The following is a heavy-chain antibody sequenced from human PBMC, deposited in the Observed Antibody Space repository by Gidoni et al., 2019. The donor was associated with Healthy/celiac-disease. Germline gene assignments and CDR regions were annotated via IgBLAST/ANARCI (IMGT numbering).Heavy chain of an antibody. V-gene: IGHV4-59*01. CDR2: IYYSGST. CDR1: VGSIRSYY. CDR3: ARSYGSGSSQYYYGMDV. Sequence: QVQLQESGPGLVKPSETLSLPCTVSVGSIRSYYWSWIRQPPGTGLEWIGYIYYSGSTNYNPSLKSRVTISVDTSKNQFSLKLSSVTAADTAVYYCARSYGSGSSQYYYGMDVWGQGTTVTVSS. D-gene: IGHD3-10*01. J-gene: IGHJ6*02.